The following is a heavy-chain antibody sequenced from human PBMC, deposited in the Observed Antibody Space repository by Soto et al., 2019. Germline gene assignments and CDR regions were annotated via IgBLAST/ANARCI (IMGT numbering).Heavy chain of an antibody. CDR1: GGSISSGDYY. CDR3: AREGRGYYGSGSYYHYYYGMDV. Sequence: QVQLQESGPGLVKPSQTLSLTCTVSGGSISSGDYYWSWIRQPPGKGLEWIGYIYYSGSTYCNPSLKSRLSISVDTSNNQFSLKLSSVTAADTAVYYCAREGRGYYGSGSYYHYYYGMDVWGQGTTVTVSS. J-gene: IGHJ6*02. V-gene: IGHV4-30-4*01. D-gene: IGHD3-10*01. CDR2: IYYSGST.